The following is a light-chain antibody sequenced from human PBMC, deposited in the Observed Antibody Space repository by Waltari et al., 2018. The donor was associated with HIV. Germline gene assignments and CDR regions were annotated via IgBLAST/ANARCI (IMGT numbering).Light chain of an antibody. Sequence: QSVLPQPPSASGTTGQRVTLSRSGSSSNIGSNYVYWSQQLPGPAPKLPIYRNNQRPSGVPDRFSGSKSGTSASLAISGLRSEDEADYYCAAWDDSLSGRYVFGTGTKVTVL. CDR1: SSNIGSNY. V-gene: IGLV1-47*01. J-gene: IGLJ1*01. CDR3: AAWDDSLSGRYV. CDR2: RNN.